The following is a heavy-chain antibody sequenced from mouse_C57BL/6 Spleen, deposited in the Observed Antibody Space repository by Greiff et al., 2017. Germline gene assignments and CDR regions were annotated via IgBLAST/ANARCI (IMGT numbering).Heavy chain of an antibody. CDR2: IYPGSGST. D-gene: IGHD1-1*01. CDR1: GYTFTSYW. Sequence: QVQLQQPGAELVKPGASVKMSCKASGYTFTSYWITWVKQRPGQGLEWIGDIYPGSGSTNYNEKFKSKATLTVDTSSSTAYMKHSSLTSEDSAVYYCAREETVVATRYAMDDWGQGTSVTVSS. V-gene: IGHV1-55*01. CDR3: AREETVVATRYAMDD. J-gene: IGHJ4*01.